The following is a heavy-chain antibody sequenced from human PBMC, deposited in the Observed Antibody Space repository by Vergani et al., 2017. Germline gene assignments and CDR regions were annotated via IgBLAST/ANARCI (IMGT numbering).Heavy chain of an antibody. J-gene: IGHJ4*02. V-gene: IGHV1-46*03. CDR3: AREPPLTWFFDY. Sequence: QVQVVQSGAEVKKSGASVKVSCKISGYTFSNYYMHWVRQAPGQGLEWMGIINPSGGHTNYAQKFQGRVTMTRDTSTCTVYMELSSLRSEDTSIYYCAREPPLTWFFDYWGRGTLVTVSS. CDR2: INPSGGHT. D-gene: IGHD1-14*01. CDR1: GYTFSNYY.